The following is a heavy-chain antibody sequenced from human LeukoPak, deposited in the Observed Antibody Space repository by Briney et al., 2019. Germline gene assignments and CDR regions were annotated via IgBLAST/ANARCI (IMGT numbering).Heavy chain of an antibody. V-gene: IGHV3-7*01. CDR2: MNHEGSET. CDR1: GFDFSGYW. D-gene: IGHD5-12*01. J-gene: IGHJ4*02. CDR3: VRGGRATFDA. Sequence: GGSLRLSCAVSGFDFSGYWMTWVRQAPGKGLEWVATMNHEGSETYYLHSVKGRFTISRDNAEDSLYLLMNGLRPEDMALYYCVRGGRATFDAWGQGTLVTVSS.